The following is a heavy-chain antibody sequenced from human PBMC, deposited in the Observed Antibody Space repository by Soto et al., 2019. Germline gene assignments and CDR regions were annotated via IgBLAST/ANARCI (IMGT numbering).Heavy chain of an antibody. CDR2: MNPNSGNT. J-gene: IGHJ4*02. V-gene: IGHV1-8*01. CDR3: ARGGGGSYFLNY. CDR1: GYTFTSYD. D-gene: IGHD1-26*01. Sequence: QVQLVQSGAEVKKPGASVKVSCKASGYTFTSYDINWVRQATGQGLEWMGWMNPNSGNTGYAQKFQGRVTMSRNTPISTAYMGLSSRRSGDAAVYFGARGGGGSYFLNYWCQGTLVTVSS.